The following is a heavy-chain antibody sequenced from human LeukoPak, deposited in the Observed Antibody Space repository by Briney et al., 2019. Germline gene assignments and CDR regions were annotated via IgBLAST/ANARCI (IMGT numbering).Heavy chain of an antibody. Sequence: GGSLRLSCAASGFTFSSYSMNWVRQAPGKGLEWVSYISSSSTIYYADSVKGRFTISRDNAKNSLYLQMNSLRAEDTAVYYCAGGGLIAVARQYFQHWGQGTLVTVSS. J-gene: IGHJ1*01. CDR2: ISSSSTI. V-gene: IGHV3-48*01. CDR1: GFTFSSYS. CDR3: AGGGLIAVARQYFQH. D-gene: IGHD6-19*01.